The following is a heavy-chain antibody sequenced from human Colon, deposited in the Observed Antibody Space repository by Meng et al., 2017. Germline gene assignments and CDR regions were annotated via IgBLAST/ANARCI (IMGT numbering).Heavy chain of an antibody. CDR1: GGSVSSAGYQ. CDR3: ARDHMGSLDF. V-gene: IGHV4-61*08. J-gene: IGHJ4*02. Sequence: QGQLPESGPRLVRPSATPSLICSVSGGSVSSAGYQWSWIRQPPGKGLEWIGYASTNYNPSLKSRVTISVDTSKNQFSLRLTSVTAADTAVYYCARDHMGSLDFWGQGILVTVSS. CDR2: AST. D-gene: IGHD1-26*01.